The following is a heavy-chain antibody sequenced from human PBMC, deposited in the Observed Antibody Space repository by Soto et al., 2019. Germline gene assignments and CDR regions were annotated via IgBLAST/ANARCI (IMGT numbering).Heavy chain of an antibody. Sequence: QVQLQESGPGLVKPSEPLSLTCTVSGGSVSSGSYYWSWIRQPPGKGLEWSGYIYYRGSTNYNPSLKSRVTISVDTSKNQFSLKLSSVTAADTAVYYCARVIRGNWFDPWGQGTLVTGSS. CDR2: IYYRGST. V-gene: IGHV4-61*01. CDR3: ARVIRGNWFDP. J-gene: IGHJ5*02. D-gene: IGHD3-10*01. CDR1: GGSVSSGSYY.